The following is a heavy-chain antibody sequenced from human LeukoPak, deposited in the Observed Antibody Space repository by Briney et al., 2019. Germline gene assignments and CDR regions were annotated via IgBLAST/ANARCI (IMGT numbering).Heavy chain of an antibody. CDR3: ARDSAVRRAYGMDV. Sequence: KSSETLSLTCTVSGGSISSSNWWSWVRQPPGKGLEWIGEIWHSGSTNYNPSLTSRVTISVDKSKNQFSLKVSSVTAADTAVYYCARDSAVRRAYGMDVWGQGTTVTVS. CDR1: GGSISSSNW. J-gene: IGHJ6*02. CDR2: IWHSGST. V-gene: IGHV4-4*02.